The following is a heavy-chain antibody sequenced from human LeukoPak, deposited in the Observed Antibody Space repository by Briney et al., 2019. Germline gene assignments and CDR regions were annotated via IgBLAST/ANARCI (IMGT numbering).Heavy chain of an antibody. J-gene: IGHJ6*03. Sequence: SGGSLRLSCAASGFTFSSYAMHWVRQAPGKGLEWVAVISYDGSNKYYADSVKGRFTISRDNAKNTLYLQVNSLGAEDTAVYYCARGAMGNYYMDVWGKGTTVTVSS. CDR3: ARGAMGNYYMDV. CDR1: GFTFSSYA. V-gene: IGHV3-30-3*01. D-gene: IGHD5-24*01. CDR2: ISYDGSNK.